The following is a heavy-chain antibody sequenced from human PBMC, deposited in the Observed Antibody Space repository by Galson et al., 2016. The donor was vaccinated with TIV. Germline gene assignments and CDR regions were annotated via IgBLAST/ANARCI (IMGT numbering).Heavy chain of an antibody. V-gene: IGHV1-18*01. J-gene: IGHJ4*02. Sequence: SVKVSCKASGYSFTSYGIAWVRQAPGQGLAWMGWISNYNVNTKYAQKFQGRISITADESRTTVYMELSSLRSEDTAMYYCARLTPCGGDCYYFDYWGQGTLVTVSS. D-gene: IGHD2-21*02. CDR1: GYSFTSYG. CDR2: ISNYNVNT. CDR3: ARLTPCGGDCYYFDY.